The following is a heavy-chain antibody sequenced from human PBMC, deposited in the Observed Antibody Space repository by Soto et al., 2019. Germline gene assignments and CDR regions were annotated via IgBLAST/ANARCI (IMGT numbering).Heavy chain of an antibody. D-gene: IGHD1-26*01. V-gene: IGHV1-2*02. CDR2: INPKSGGT. Sequence: GSVKVSCKASGYTFTVYYMHWVRQAPGQGLEWMGWINPKSGGTMYPQKFQGRVTMTWDTSISTAYMALTRLRSDDTAVYYCARDLAKGGGSAGFDYWGQGTLVTGSS. CDR3: ARDLAKGGGSAGFDY. J-gene: IGHJ4*02. CDR1: GYTFTVYY.